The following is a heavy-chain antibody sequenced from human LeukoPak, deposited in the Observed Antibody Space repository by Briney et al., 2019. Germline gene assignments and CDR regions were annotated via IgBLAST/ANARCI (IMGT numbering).Heavy chain of an antibody. D-gene: IGHD1-26*01. J-gene: IGHJ4*02. Sequence: SETLSLTCTVSGVSIIGYYWSWIRQPAGKGPEWIGRIYTSGSTNYNPSLKSRVTMSVDTSNNQFSLKLSSVTAADTAVYFCARDRTNLDGNYYGPDYWGQGTPVTVAS. V-gene: IGHV4-4*07. CDR2: IYTSGST. CDR1: GVSIIGYY. CDR3: ARDRTNLDGNYYGPDY.